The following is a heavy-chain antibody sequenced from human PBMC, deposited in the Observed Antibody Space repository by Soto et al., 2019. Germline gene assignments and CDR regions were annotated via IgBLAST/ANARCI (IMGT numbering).Heavy chain of an antibody. V-gene: IGHV4-30-4*01. CDR1: GGSISSDNYY. Sequence: QVQLQESGPGLVKPSQTLSLTCTVSGGSISSDNYYWTWIRQPPGKGLEWIGYIYYSGSTYYNPSLKSRVTISIDTSKNEFSLTLSSVTAADTAVYYCARGTGGYYDSSGYYLEWFDPWGQGTMVTVSS. CDR2: IYYSGST. D-gene: IGHD3-22*01. J-gene: IGHJ5*02. CDR3: ARGTGGYYDSSGYYLEWFDP.